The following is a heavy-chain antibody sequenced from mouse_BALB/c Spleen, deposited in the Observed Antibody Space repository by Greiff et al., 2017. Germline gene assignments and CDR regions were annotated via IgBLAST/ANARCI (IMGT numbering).Heavy chain of an antibody. CDR2: ISSGGSYT. V-gene: IGHV5-6*01. CDR3: AREGVSPAMDY. J-gene: IGHJ4*01. Sequence: EVKLVESGGDLVKPGGSLKISCAASGFTFSSYGMSWVRQTPDKRLGWVATISSGGSYTYYPDSVKGRFTISRDNAKNTLYLQMSSLKSEETAMEYCAREGVSPAMDYWGQGTAVTVAS. CDR1: GFTFSSYG.